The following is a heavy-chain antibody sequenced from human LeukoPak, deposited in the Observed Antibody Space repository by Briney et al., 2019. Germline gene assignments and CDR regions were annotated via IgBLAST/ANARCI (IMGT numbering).Heavy chain of an antibody. D-gene: IGHD4-17*01. J-gene: IGHJ6*02. Sequence: GGSLRLSCAASGFTFSSYAMHWVRQAPGKGLEWVAVISYDGSNKYYADSVKGRFTISRDNSKNTLYLQMNSLRAEDTAVYYCARGRVITVTNTIMDVWGQGTTVTVSS. CDR2: ISYDGSNK. V-gene: IGHV3-30-3*01. CDR1: GFTFSSYA. CDR3: ARGRVITVTNTIMDV.